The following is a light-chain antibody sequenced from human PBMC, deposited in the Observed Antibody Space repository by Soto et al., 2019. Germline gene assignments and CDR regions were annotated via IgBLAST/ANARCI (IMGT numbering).Light chain of an antibody. CDR2: AVT. CDR1: SSDVGSYNS. Sequence: QSVLTQPASVSGSPGQSIAISCTGTSSDVGSYNSVSWYQQFPGKAPKLILYAVTNRPSGVSNRFSGPKSGNTASLTISGLQAEDEADYFCSSYTTSATLVFGVGTKVTVL. V-gene: IGLV2-14*01. J-gene: IGLJ2*01. CDR3: SSYTTSATLV.